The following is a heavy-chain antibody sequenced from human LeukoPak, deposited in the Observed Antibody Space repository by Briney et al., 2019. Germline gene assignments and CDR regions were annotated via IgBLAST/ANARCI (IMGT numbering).Heavy chain of an antibody. Sequence: PSETLSFTCTVSGGSISSYYWSWIRQPPGKGLEWIGYIYYSGSTNYNPSLKSRVTISVDTSKNQFSLKLSSVTAADTAVYYCARVSANWNYAVDYWGQGTLVTVSS. V-gene: IGHV4-59*08. CDR1: GGSISSYY. D-gene: IGHD1-7*01. CDR3: ARVSANWNYAVDY. CDR2: IYYSGST. J-gene: IGHJ4*02.